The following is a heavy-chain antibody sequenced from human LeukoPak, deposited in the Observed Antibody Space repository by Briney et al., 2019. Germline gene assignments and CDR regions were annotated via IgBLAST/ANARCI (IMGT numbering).Heavy chain of an antibody. D-gene: IGHD3-3*01. Sequence: PSQTLSLTCTVSGGSISSGSYYWSWIRQPAGKGLEWIGRIYTSGSTNYNPSPKSRVTISVDTSKNQFSLKLSSVTAADTAVYYCARGTWRYYFDYWGQGTLVTVSS. CDR3: ARGTWRYYFDY. J-gene: IGHJ4*02. CDR1: GGSISSGSYY. CDR2: IYTSGST. V-gene: IGHV4-61*02.